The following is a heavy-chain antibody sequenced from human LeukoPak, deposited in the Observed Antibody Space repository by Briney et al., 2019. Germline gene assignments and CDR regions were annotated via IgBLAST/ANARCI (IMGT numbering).Heavy chain of an antibody. CDR3: ARAGIVSWFDP. Sequence: SETLSLTCAVYGGSFSGYYWSWIRQPPGKGLEWIGEINHSGSTNYNPSLKSRVTISVDTSKNQFSLKLSSVTAADMAVYYCARAGIVSWFDPWGQGTLVTVSS. CDR2: INHSGST. D-gene: IGHD1-26*01. V-gene: IGHV4-34*01. J-gene: IGHJ5*02. CDR1: GGSFSGYY.